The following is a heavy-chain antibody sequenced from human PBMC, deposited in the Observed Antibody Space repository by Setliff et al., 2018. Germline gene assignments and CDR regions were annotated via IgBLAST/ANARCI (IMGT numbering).Heavy chain of an antibody. CDR3: AHRPGGV. J-gene: IGHJ6*04. CDR1: GFTFDSYT. CDR2: ISGSADNT. Sequence: GGSLRLSCAASGFTFDSYTMTWVRQAPGKGLEWVSTISGSADNTYYADSVKGRFTISRDNSKNTLYLQMNSLRPEDTAIYSCAHRPGGVWGKGTTVTVSS. V-gene: IGHV3-23*01.